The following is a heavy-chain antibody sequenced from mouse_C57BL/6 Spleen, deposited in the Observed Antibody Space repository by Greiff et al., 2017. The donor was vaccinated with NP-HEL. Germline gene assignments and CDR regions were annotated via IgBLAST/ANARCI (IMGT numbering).Heavy chain of an antibody. J-gene: IGHJ4*01. Sequence: EVMLVESGAELVKPGASVKLSCTASGFNIKDFYMHWVKQRTEQGLEWFGRIDPEDGETTYATKFQGKATITADTSSNTAYLQLSSLASEDTAVYYGAPLPYWGQGASVTVSS. V-gene: IGHV14-2*01. CDR1: GFNIKDFY. CDR3: APLPY. CDR2: IDPEDGET. D-gene: IGHD2-1*01.